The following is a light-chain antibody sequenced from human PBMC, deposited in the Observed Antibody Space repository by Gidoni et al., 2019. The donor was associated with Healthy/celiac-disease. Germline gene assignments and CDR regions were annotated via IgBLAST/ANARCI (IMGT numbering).Light chain of an antibody. V-gene: IGKV3-15*01. CDR1: QSVSSN. Sequence: EIVMTQSPATLSVSPGERATLSCTASQSVSSNLAWYQQNPGQAPRLLIYGASTRATGIPARFSGSGSWTDVTLTISSLQSEDFAVYYCQQYNNWPPFTFGPGTKVDIK. J-gene: IGKJ3*01. CDR2: GAS. CDR3: QQYNNWPPFT.